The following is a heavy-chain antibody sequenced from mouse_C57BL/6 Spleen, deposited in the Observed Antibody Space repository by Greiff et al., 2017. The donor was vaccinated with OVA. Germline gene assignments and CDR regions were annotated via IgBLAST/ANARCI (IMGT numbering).Heavy chain of an antibody. CDR1: GYSITSGYY. CDR3: ARDLGPGYFDY. J-gene: IGHJ2*01. V-gene: IGHV3-6*01. Sequence: EVQRVESGPGLVKPSQSLSLTCSVTGYSITSGYYWNWIRQFPGNKLEWMGYISYDGSNNYNPSLKNRISITRDTSKNQFFLKLNSVTTEDTATYYCARDLGPGYFDYWGQGTTLTVSS. D-gene: IGHD4-1*01. CDR2: ISYDGSN.